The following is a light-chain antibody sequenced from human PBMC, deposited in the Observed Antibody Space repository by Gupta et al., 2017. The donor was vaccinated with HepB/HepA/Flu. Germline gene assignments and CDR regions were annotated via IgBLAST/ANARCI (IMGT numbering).Light chain of an antibody. Sequence: EIVLTQSPGTLSLSPGERATLSCRASQSVTGRYLAWYQQKPGQAPRRLMYGTSSRATGIPDRFSGSGSGTDFTLTISRLEPEDFAMYYCQQYITSPVTFGQGTRVEIK. CDR2: GTS. J-gene: IGKJ5*01. CDR1: QSVTGRY. V-gene: IGKV3-20*01. CDR3: QQYITSPVT.